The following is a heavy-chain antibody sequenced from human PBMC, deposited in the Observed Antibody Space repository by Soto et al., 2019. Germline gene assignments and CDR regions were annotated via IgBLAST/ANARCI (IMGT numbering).Heavy chain of an antibody. D-gene: IGHD2-2*01. CDR3: ARSRRNIVVVPAAKAGYFDY. CDR1: GGSISSGDYY. J-gene: IGHJ4*02. Sequence: SETLSLTCTVSGGSISSGDYYWSWIRQPPGKGLEWIGYIYYSGSTYYNPPLKSRVTISVDTSKNQFSLKLSSVTAADTAVYYCARSRRNIVVVPAAKAGYFDYWGQGTLVTVSS. CDR2: IYYSGST. V-gene: IGHV4-30-4*01.